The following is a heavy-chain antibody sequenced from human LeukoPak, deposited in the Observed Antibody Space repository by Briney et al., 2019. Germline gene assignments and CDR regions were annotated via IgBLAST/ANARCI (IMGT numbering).Heavy chain of an antibody. J-gene: IGHJ4*02. CDR1: GFTFSSYS. D-gene: IGHD4-17*01. CDR3: AKTRYDYGVGFDY. CDR2: ISSSSSYI. V-gene: IGHV3-21*01. Sequence: PGGSLRLSCAASGFTFSSYSMNWVRQAPGKGLEWVSSISSSSSYIYYADSVKGRFTISRDNAKNSLYLQMNSLRAEDTAVYYCAKTRYDYGVGFDYWGQGILVTVSS.